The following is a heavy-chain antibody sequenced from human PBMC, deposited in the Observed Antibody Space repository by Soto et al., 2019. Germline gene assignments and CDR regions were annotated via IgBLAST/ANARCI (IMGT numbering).Heavy chain of an antibody. CDR2: IYYSGSA. CDR1: GGSISSYY. V-gene: IGHV4-59*01. D-gene: IGHD5-12*01. CDR3: ARAYGGYADY. Sequence: PSETLSLTCTVSGGSISSYYWSWIRQPPGKGLEWIGYIYYSGSANYNPSLKSRVTISVDTSKNQFSLKLSSVTAADTAVYYCARAYGGYADYWSQGALVT. J-gene: IGHJ4*02.